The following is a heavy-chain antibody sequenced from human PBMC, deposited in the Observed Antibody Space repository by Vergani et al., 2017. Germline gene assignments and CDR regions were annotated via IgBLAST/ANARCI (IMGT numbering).Heavy chain of an antibody. J-gene: IGHJ2*01. D-gene: IGHD1-1*01. CDR3: ARDGWKEVYWYFDL. Sequence: QVQLQESGPGLVKPSETLSLTCTVSGCPISSYYWTWIREPPGKGLECIGYIYYSGSTNYNPSLKSRVTISVDTSTNPFSLKLSSVTAADTAVYYCARDGWKEVYWYFDLWGRGTLVTVSS. V-gene: IGHV4-59*01. CDR1: GCPISSYY. CDR2: IYYSGST.